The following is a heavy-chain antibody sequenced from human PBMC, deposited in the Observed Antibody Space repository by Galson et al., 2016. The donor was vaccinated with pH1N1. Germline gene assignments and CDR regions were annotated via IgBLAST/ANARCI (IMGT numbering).Heavy chain of an antibody. Sequence: PALVKPTQTLKLTCTFSGFSLRTFGVRVSWIRQSPGKALEWLARIDWDDEKFYSPSLKTRLTISKDTPKDQVVLTMTNMDPVDTGTYYCARMGVASGGRYYYGMDVWGQGTTVTVSS. J-gene: IGHJ6*02. CDR1: GFSLRTFGVR. CDR3: ARMGVASGGRYYYGMDV. D-gene: IGHD3-10*01. V-gene: IGHV2-70*04. CDR2: IDWDDEK.